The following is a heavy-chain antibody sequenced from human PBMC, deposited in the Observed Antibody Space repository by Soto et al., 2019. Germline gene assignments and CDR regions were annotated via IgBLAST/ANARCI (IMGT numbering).Heavy chain of an antibody. Sequence: GGSLRLSCAASGFTFSDYYMSWIRQAPGKGLEWVSFIGPSGNPIYYADSVKGQFTISRDNAKNSLFLQMNSLRAEDTAVYYCARVLRIPSTVPTYFDYWGQGTLVTVSS. D-gene: IGHD2-8*02. J-gene: IGHJ4*02. CDR3: ARVLRIPSTVPTYFDY. CDR1: GFTFSDYY. V-gene: IGHV3-11*01. CDR2: IGPSGNPI.